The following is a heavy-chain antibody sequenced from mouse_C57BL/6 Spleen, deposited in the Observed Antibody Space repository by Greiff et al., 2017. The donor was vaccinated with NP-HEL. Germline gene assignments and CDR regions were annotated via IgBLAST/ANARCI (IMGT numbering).Heavy chain of an antibody. Sequence: EVQLVESEGGLVQPGSSMKLSCTASGFTFSDYYMAWVRQVPEKGLEWVANINYDGSSTYYLDSLKSRFIISRDNAKNILYLQMSSLKSEDTATYYCARVESLWYFDVWGTGTTVTVSS. CDR1: GFTFSDYY. CDR2: INYDGSST. V-gene: IGHV5-16*01. D-gene: IGHD1-3*01. J-gene: IGHJ1*03. CDR3: ARVESLWYFDV.